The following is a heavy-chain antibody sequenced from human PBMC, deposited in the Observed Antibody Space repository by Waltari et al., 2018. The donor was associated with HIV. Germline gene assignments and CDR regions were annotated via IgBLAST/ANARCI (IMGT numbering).Heavy chain of an antibody. CDR2: MNPESGNT. V-gene: IGHV1-8*01. CDR1: GYTFTGYA. J-gene: IGHJ6*02. Sequence: QVQLVQSGTEVKKPGASVKVSCKASGYTFTGYAMHWVRQATGQGLEWMGWMNPESGNTAYAHKFQGRVTMTRNTSIRTAYMELTSLRSEDTAVYYCARGPPNDLWPPQTRHMDVWGQGTTVTVSS. CDR3: ARGPPNDLWPPQTRHMDV. D-gene: IGHD3-3*01.